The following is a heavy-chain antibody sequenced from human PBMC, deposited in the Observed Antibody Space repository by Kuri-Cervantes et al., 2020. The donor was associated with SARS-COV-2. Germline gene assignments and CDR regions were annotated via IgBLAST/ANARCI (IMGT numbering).Heavy chain of an antibody. D-gene: IGHD3-10*01. CDR2: IIPTFGTA. CDR3: AREDTMGKRAFVI. V-gene: IGHV1-69*13. Sequence: SVKVSCKASGATLNTYCFSWVRQAPGQGLEWMGGIIPTFGTANYAQKFQGRVTITADESTSAAYMELSSLISDDTAVYYCAREDTMGKRAFVIWGQGTMVTVSS. J-gene: IGHJ3*02. CDR1: GATLNTYC.